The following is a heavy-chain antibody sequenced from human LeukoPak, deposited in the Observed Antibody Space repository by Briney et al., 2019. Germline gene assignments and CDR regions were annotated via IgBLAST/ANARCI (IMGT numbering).Heavy chain of an antibody. Sequence: PSETLSLTCTVSGGSISTYYWSWIRQPPGKGLEWIAYIHYSGSTNYNPSLKSRVTISVDTSKKHLSLKLSSVTAADTAVYYRAKFGGSFASLDYWGQGTLVTVSS. D-gene: IGHD1-26*01. V-gene: IGHV4-59*01. CDR1: GGSISTYY. CDR3: AKFGGSFASLDY. CDR2: IHYSGST. J-gene: IGHJ4*02.